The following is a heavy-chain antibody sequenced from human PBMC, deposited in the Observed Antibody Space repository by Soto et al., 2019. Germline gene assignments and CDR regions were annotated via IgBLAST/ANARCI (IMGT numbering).Heavy chain of an antibody. CDR3: ARDLGKDRAFDI. J-gene: IGHJ3*02. CDR2: IIPILGIA. Sequence: GASVKVSCKASGGTFSSYTISWVRQAPGQGLEWMGRIIPILGIANYAQKFQGRVTITADKSTSTAYMELSSLRSEDTAVYYCARDLGKDRAFDIWGQGTMVTVSS. V-gene: IGHV1-69*04. CDR1: GGTFSSYT.